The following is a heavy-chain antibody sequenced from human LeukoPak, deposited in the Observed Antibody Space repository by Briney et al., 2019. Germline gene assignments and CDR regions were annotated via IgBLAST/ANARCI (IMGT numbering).Heavy chain of an antibody. CDR3: ARDPTIVVVPAAPHNFDY. Sequence: ASVKVSCKASGYTFTSYGISWVRQAPGQGLEWMGWISAYNGNTNYAQKLQGRVTMTTDTSTSTAYMELRSLRSDDTAVYYCARDPTIVVVPAAPHNFDYWGQGTLVTVSS. D-gene: IGHD2-2*01. CDR2: ISAYNGNT. V-gene: IGHV1-18*01. J-gene: IGHJ4*02. CDR1: GYTFTSYG.